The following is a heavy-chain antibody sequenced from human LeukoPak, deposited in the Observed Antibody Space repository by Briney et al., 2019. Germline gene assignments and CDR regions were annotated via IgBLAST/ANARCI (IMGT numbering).Heavy chain of an antibody. V-gene: IGHV4-30-2*01. J-gene: IGHJ3*02. D-gene: IGHD2-2*01. CDR1: GGSISSGGYY. CDR2: IYHSGST. Sequence: SETLSLTCTVSGGSISSGGYYWSWIRQPPGKGLEWIGYIYHSGSTYYNPSLKSRVTISVDRSKNQFSLKLSSVTAADTAVYYCARDPEGYQLPNDAFDIWGQGTMVTVSS. CDR3: ARDPEGYQLPNDAFDI.